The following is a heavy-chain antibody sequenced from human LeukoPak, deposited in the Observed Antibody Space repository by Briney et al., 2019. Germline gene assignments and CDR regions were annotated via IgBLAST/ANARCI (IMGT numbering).Heavy chain of an antibody. J-gene: IGHJ4*02. D-gene: IGHD6-6*01. CDR3: ARGAARRGLFDY. CDR1: GGSISSYY. CDR2: IYYSGST. V-gene: IGHV4-59*01. Sequence: SSETLSLTCTVSGGSISSYYWSWIRQPPGKGLEWIGYIYYSGSTNYNPSLKSRVTISVDTSKNQFSLKLSSVTAADTAVYYCARGAARRGLFDYWGQGTPVTVSS.